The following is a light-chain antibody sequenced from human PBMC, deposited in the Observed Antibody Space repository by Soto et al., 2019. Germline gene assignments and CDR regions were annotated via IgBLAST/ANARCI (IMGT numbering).Light chain of an antibody. CDR2: TKS. V-gene: IGLV1-44*01. Sequence: QSVLTQPPSASGTPGQRVTISCSGSNSNIGSNIVNWYQQLPGTAPKLLLINTKSQRPSGVPDRFSGSKSGTSASLAISGLQSEDEADYYCAAWDDSLNGWVFGGGTKLTVL. J-gene: IGLJ3*02. CDR1: NSNIGSNI. CDR3: AAWDDSLNGWV.